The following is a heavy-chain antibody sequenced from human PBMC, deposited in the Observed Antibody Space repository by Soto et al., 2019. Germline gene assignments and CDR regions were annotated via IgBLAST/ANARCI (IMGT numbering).Heavy chain of an antibody. D-gene: IGHD5-18*01. J-gene: IGHJ5*02. Sequence: QVQLMQSGAEVKKPGSSVKVSCKASGGTFSNYAITWFRHDPGQGLEWLGRIIPMFGTANYAQKFQGRVTITKDESTTTAYMELSSLRYDDTAVYYCAIDGCRDGYCGNWFDPWDQATLVTVYS. CDR3: AIDGCRDGYCGNWFDP. V-gene: IGHV1-69*05. CDR2: IIPMFGTA. CDR1: GGTFSNYA.